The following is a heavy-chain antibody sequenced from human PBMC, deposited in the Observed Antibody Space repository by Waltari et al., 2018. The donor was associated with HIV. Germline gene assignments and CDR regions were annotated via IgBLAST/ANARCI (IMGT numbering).Heavy chain of an antibody. V-gene: IGHV7-4-1*02. CDR1: GYTFPNFG. CDR3: ARGYNWNYGIVNFDY. D-gene: IGHD1-7*01. Sequence: QVQLVQSGSELKKPGASVKVSCEASGYTFPNFGMNWVRQAPGQGLEWMGWINTNSGNPTYAQGFTGRFVFSLDTSVNTTYLQISSLKAEDTGVYYCARGYNWNYGIVNFDYWGQGTLVTVSS. CDR2: INTNSGNP. J-gene: IGHJ4*02.